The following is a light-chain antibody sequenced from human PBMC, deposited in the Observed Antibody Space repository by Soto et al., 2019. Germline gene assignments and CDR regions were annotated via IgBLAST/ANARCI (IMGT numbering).Light chain of an antibody. J-gene: IGKJ1*01. V-gene: IGKV3-15*01. CDR3: QEYDNWPPEGT. CDR1: QSVSIN. Sequence: TVLTQSPGTLSVSPGERASLSCRASQSVSINLAWYQQKPGQAPRLLIYGASTRATGNPARFSGSGSGTEFTLSINSLQSEDFAVYYCQEYDNWPPEGTFGQGTKVEV. CDR2: GAS.